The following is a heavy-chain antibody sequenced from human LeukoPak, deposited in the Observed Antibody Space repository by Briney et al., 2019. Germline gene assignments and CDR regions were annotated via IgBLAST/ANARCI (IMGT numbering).Heavy chain of an antibody. Sequence: PSETLSLTPTVPGGSITSSKYYWGWIRQPPGKGLEWLGSIYYSGSNSDNPSLKSRVTISVDTSKNRFSLKLSSVTAADTAVYYCARQNLNYCQHPEEFDYWGQGTLVTVSS. J-gene: IGHJ4*02. D-gene: IGHD2-15*01. CDR3: ARQNLNYCQHPEEFDY. V-gene: IGHV4-39*01. CDR2: IYYSGSN. CDR1: GGSITSSKYY.